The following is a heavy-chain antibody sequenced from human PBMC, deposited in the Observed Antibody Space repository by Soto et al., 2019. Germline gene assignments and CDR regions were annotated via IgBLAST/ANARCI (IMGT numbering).Heavy chain of an antibody. CDR1: GGSISSGGYY. J-gene: IGHJ4*02. CDR2: IYYSGST. Sequence: TLSLTCTVSGGSISSGGYYWSWIRQHPGKGLEWIGYIYYSGSTYYNPSLKSRVTISVDTSKNQFSLKLSSVTAADTAVYYCARGPSGWYYFDYWGQGTLVTVSS. D-gene: IGHD6-19*01. V-gene: IGHV4-31*03. CDR3: ARGPSGWYYFDY.